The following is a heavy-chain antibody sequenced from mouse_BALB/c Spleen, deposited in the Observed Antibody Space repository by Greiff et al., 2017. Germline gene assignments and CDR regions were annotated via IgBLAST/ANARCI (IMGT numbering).Heavy chain of an antibody. J-gene: IGHJ4*01. CDR3: ERWLGRAMDY. D-gene: IGHD4-1*01. V-gene: IGHV1-18*01. CDR2: INPNNGGT. CDR1: GYTFTDYN. Sequence: EVQLQQSGPELVKPGASVKIPCKASGYTFTDYNMDWVKQSHGKSLEWIGDINPNNGGTIYNQKFKGKATLTVDKSSSTAYMELRSLTSEDTAFYYCERWLGRAMDYWGQGTSVTVSS.